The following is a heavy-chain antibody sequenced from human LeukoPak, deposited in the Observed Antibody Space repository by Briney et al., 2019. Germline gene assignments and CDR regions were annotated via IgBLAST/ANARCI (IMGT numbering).Heavy chain of an antibody. CDR2: IYYSGST. CDR3: ARHFLSPDYYYP. D-gene: IGHD2-21*02. J-gene: IGHJ5*02. V-gene: IGHV4-39*01. Sequence: SETLSLTCGVSGDSNSSRLYYWAWIRQPPGKGLEWIASIYYSGSTYYNPSLKSRVTISIDTAKNQFSLRLNSVAAADTAVYYCARHFLSPDYYYPWGQGTQVTVSS. CDR1: GDSNSSRLYY.